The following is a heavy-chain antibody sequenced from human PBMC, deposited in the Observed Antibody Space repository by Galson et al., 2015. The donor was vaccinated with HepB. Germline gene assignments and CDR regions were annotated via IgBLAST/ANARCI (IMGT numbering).Heavy chain of an antibody. CDR1: GFTFTSSA. CDR2: IVVGSGNT. J-gene: IGHJ6*02. Sequence: SVKVSCKASGFTFTSSAMQWVRQARGQRLEWIGWIVVGSGNTNYAQKFQERVTITRDMSTSTAYMELSSLRSEDTAVYYCAAPGGVTDYYYYGMDVWGQGTTVTVSS. V-gene: IGHV1-58*02. CDR3: AAPGGVTDYYYYGMDV. D-gene: IGHD2-21*02.